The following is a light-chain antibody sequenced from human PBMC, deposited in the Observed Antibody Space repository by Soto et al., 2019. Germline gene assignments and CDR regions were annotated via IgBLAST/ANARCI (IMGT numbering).Light chain of an antibody. J-gene: IGLJ1*01. CDR2: EVS. Sequence: QSALTQPASVSGSPGQSITISCTGTSSDVGGYNYVSWYQQHPGKAPKLMIYEVSNRPSGVSSRFSGSKSDNTASLTISGLQAEDEADYYCSSYTSSSPYVFGTGTKLTVL. CDR3: SSYTSSSPYV. V-gene: IGLV2-14*01. CDR1: SSDVGGYNY.